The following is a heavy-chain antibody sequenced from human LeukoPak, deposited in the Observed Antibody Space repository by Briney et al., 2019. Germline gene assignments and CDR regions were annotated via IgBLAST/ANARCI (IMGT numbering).Heavy chain of an antibody. CDR1: GFTFDEYG. J-gene: IGHJ4*02. CDR3: ARGAVVRGVIPYYFDY. D-gene: IGHD3-10*01. V-gene: IGHV3-66*01. CDR2: IYSGGST. Sequence: PGGSLRLSCAASGFTFDEYGIHWVRQAPGKGLEWVSVIYSGGSTYYADSVKGRFTISRDNSKNTLYLQMNSLRAEDTAVYYCARGAVVRGVIPYYFDYWGQGTLVTVSS.